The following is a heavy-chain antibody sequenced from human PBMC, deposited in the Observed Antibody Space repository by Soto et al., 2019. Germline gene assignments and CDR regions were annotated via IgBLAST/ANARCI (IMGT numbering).Heavy chain of an antibody. CDR1: GFTFSSYG. D-gene: IGHD6-19*01. J-gene: IGHJ4*02. CDR3: AKDAVAGTFDY. CDR2: ISYDGSNN. V-gene: IGHV3-30*18. Sequence: QVQLVESGGGVVQPGRSLRLSCAASGFTFSSYGMHWVRQAPGKGLEWVAVISYDGSNNYYADSVKGRFTISRDNSKNTLNRQMNSLRAEDTAVYYGAKDAVAGTFDYWGQGTLVTVSS.